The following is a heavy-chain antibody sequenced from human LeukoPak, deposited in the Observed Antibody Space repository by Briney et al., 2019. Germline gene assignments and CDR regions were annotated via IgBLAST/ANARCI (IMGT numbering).Heavy chain of an antibody. V-gene: IGHV3-7*05. Sequence: GGSLRLACAAPGFTFSNYWMIWVRQAPGKGLEWVGNIKQDGSEKRYADSVRGRFSISRDNAQTSLYLQMNSLRAEDTAVYYCARASDPWLQLTWGQGTLVTVSS. CDR3: ARASDPWLQLT. CDR1: GFTFSNYW. D-gene: IGHD5-24*01. J-gene: IGHJ5*02. CDR2: IKQDGSEK.